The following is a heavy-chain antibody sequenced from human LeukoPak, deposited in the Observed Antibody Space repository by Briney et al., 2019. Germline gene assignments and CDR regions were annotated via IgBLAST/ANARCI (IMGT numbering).Heavy chain of an antibody. V-gene: IGHV4-34*01. Sequence: NPSETLSLTCAVYGGSLNGHYWSWIRQPPGKGLEWIGEGNDGGGTKFNPSLKSRVTISADASKNQFSLKVTSVTAADTAVYYCAKNGQTGFSFDPWGQGTLVTVSS. CDR3: AKNGQTGFSFDP. CDR1: GGSLNGHY. CDR2: GNDGGGT. J-gene: IGHJ5*02. D-gene: IGHD1-14*01.